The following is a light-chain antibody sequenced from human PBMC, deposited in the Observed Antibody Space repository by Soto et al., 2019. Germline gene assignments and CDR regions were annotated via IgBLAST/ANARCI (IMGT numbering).Light chain of an antibody. V-gene: IGLV4-69*01. J-gene: IGLJ1*01. CDR3: QTWGAGIPYV. CDR1: SGHSTYA. CDR2: LNSDGSH. Sequence: QLVLTQSPSASASLGASVKLTCTLSSGHSTYAIAWHQQQPEKGPRFLMKLNSDGSHTKGDGIPDRFSASSSGAARYLTISSLQSDDEADYYCQTWGAGIPYVFGAGTKVTVL.